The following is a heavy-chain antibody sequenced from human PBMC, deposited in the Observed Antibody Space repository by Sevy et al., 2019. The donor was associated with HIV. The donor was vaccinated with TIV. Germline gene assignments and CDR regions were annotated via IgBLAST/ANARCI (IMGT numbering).Heavy chain of an antibody. Sequence: GGSLRLSCAASGFTFSSYWMHWVRQAPGKGLVWVSRINSDGSSTSYADSVKGRFTISRDNAKNTLSLQMNSLRAEDTALYYCASSRLYDSSGYYHRGGFDIWGQGTLVTVSS. CDR2: INSDGSST. CDR1: GFTFSSYW. CDR3: ASSRLYDSSGYYHRGGFDI. J-gene: IGHJ3*02. D-gene: IGHD3-22*01. V-gene: IGHV3-74*01.